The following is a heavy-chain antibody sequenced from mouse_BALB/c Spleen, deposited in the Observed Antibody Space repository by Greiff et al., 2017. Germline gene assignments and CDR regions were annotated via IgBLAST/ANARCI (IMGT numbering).Heavy chain of an antibody. J-gene: IGHJ2*01. V-gene: IGHV6-6*02. CDR2: IRLKSNNYAT. CDR1: GFTFSNYW. CDR3: TRGGGRGDY. D-gene: IGHD3-3*01. Sequence: EVKLMESGGGLVQPGGSMKLSCVASGFTFSNYWMNWVRQSPEKGLEWVAEIRLKSNNYATHYAESVKGRFTISRDDSKSSVYLQMNNLRAEDTGIYYCTRGGGRGDYWGQGTTLTVSS.